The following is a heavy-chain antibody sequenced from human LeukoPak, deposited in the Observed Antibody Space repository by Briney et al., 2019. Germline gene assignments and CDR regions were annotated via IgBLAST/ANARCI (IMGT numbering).Heavy chain of an antibody. CDR2: ISYDGGNK. D-gene: IGHD6-6*01. V-gene: IGHV3-30*18. J-gene: IGHJ4*02. CDR1: GFTFSSYG. CDR3: AKGDSSSSLIYYFDY. Sequence: GGSLRLSCAASGFTFSSYGMHWVRQAPGKGLEWVAVISYDGGNKYHADSVKGRFTISRDNSKNTLYLQMNSLRAEDTAVYYCAKGDSSSSLIYYFDYWGQGTLVTVSS.